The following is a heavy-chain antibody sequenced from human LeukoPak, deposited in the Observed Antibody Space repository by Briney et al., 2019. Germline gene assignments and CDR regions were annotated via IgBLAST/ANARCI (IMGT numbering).Heavy chain of an antibody. CDR1: GFTVSSNS. V-gene: IGHV3-23*01. CDR3: ARAYSSSWYDF. J-gene: IGHJ5*01. CDR2: ISGNSVST. Sequence: GGSLRLSCTVSGFTVSSNSWSWVRQAPGKGLEWVSGISGNSVSTYYADSVKGRFTISRDNSKNTLFLQMSSLRAEDTAVYYCARAYSSSWYDFWGQGTLVTVSS. D-gene: IGHD6-13*01.